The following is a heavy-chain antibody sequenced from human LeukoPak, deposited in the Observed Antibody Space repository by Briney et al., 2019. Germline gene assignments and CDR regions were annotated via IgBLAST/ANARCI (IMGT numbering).Heavy chain of an antibody. CDR2: IGGGGVST. J-gene: IGHJ4*02. Sequence: GGSLRLSCAASGFTFSSYAMSRVRQAPGKGLEWVSAIGGGGVSTYYADSVKGRFTISRDNSKNTLYLQMNSLRAEDTAIYFCASKPMAELDYWGQGTLVTVSS. CDR1: GFTFSSYA. D-gene: IGHD5-24*01. V-gene: IGHV3-23*01. CDR3: ASKPMAELDY.